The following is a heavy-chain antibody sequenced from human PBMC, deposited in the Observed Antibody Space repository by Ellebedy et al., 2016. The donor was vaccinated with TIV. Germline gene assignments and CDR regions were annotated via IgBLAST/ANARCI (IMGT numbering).Heavy chain of an antibody. D-gene: IGHD6-19*01. CDR1: GGSISGYH. V-gene: IGHV4-59*01. Sequence: MPSETLSLTCTVSGGSISGYHWSWIRQPPGTGLEWIGYIHYNGNTDYNPSLRGRFNMSVDTSKNQFSLKLSSVTAADTAVYYCARITSGPYWHFDLWGRGTLVTVSS. CDR3: ARITSGPYWHFDL. J-gene: IGHJ2*01. CDR2: IHYNGNT.